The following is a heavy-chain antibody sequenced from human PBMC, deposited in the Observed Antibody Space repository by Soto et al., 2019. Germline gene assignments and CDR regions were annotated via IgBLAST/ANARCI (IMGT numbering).Heavy chain of an antibody. CDR1: GVSFSGYY. CDR3: ARDWGPRITIFGVVTPYYYYYMDV. J-gene: IGHJ6*03. V-gene: IGHV4-34*01. Sequence: SETLSLTCAVYGVSFSGYYWSWIRQPPGKGLEWIGEINHSGSTNYNPSLKSRVTISVDTSKNQFSLKLSSVTAADTAVYYCARDWGPRITIFGVVTPYYYYYMDVWGKGTTVTVSS. D-gene: IGHD3-3*01. CDR2: INHSGST.